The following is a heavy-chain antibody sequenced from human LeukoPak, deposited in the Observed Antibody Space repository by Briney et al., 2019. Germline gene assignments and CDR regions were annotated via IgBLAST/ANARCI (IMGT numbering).Heavy chain of an antibody. D-gene: IGHD2-2*01. V-gene: IGHV4-4*07. CDR1: GGSISSYY. Sequence: SETLSLTCTVSGGSISSYYWSWIRQPAGKGLEWIGRIYTSGSTNYNPSLKSRVTMSVDTSKNQFSLKLSSVTAADTAVYYCARDKIVVVPAATYYYYYYMDVWGKGTTVTVSS. CDR2: IYTSGST. CDR3: ARDKIVVVPAATYYYYYYMDV. J-gene: IGHJ6*03.